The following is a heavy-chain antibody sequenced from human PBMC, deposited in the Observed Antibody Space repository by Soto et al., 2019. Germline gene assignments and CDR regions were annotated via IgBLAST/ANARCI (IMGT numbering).Heavy chain of an antibody. CDR2: ISGAGDKT. Sequence: EVQLLESGGGLVQPGGCLRLSCAASEFTFSRYAMYWVRQAPGKGLEWVSAISGAGDKTFYADPVKGRFTISRDNSENTLYLQMNSLRAEDTAVYYCVKATSAAPFGYYGMDVWGQGTTVTVSS. D-gene: IGHD3-3*01. J-gene: IGHJ6*02. CDR3: VKATSAAPFGYYGMDV. CDR1: EFTFSRYA. V-gene: IGHV3-23*01.